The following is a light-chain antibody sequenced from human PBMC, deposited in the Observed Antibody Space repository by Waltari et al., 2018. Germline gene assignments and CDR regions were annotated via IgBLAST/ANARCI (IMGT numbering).Light chain of an antibody. V-gene: IGLV4-69*01. J-gene: IGLJ3*02. CDR3: QTGGHGTWV. CDR1: SGHSSNV. Sequence: QLVLTHSPSASASLGASVTLTCTLSSGHSSNVIAWLQQQPEKGTRYLMKVNSDGSHSKGDEIPDRCSGSSSGAERYLTISSVQPEDEADYYGQTGGHGTWVFGGGTKLTVL. CDR2: VNSDGSH.